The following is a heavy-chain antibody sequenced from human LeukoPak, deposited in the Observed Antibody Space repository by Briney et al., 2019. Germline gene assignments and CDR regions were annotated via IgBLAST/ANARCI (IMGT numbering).Heavy chain of an antibody. CDR2: IIPIFGTA. CDR3: ARAQIGYSSGWYETAGGWHFDY. Sequence: SVKVSCKASGGTFSSYAISWVRQAPGQGLEWMGGIIPIFGTANYAQKFQGRVTITTDESTSTAYMELSSLRPEDTAVYYCARAQIGYSSGWYETAGGWHFDYWGQGTLVTVSS. CDR1: GGTFSSYA. J-gene: IGHJ4*02. V-gene: IGHV1-69*05. D-gene: IGHD6-19*01.